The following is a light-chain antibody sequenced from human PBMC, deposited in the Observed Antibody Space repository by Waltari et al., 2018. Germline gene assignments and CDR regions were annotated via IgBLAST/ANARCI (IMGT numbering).Light chain of an antibody. V-gene: IGLV6-57*01. CDR2: EDN. CDR1: SGSIASSY. Sequence: NFMLTQPHSVSESPGKTVTISCTRSSGSIASSYVQWFQPRPGSSPTPVIFEDNQRPSGVPDRFSGSIDSSSNSASLTISGLQTEDEADHYCQSYDSSYPAVFGGGTQLTVL. CDR3: QSYDSSYPAV. J-gene: IGLJ7*01.